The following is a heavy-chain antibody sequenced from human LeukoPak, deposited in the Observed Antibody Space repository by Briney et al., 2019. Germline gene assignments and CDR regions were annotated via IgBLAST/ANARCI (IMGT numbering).Heavy chain of an antibody. V-gene: IGHV4-59*01. J-gene: IGHJ4*02. D-gene: IGHD3-3*01. CDR3: ARARGNFYDFWSGRIGYFDY. Sequence: SETLSLTCTVSGDSISSYYWSWIRQPPGKGLEWIGYIYYSGSTNYNPSLKSRVTISVDTSKNQFSLKLSSVTAADTAVYYCARARGNFYDFWSGRIGYFDYWGQGTLVTVSS. CDR1: GDSISSYY. CDR2: IYYSGST.